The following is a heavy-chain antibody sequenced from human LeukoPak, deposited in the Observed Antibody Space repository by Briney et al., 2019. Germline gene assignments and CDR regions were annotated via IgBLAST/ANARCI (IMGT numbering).Heavy chain of an antibody. J-gene: IGHJ5*02. CDR1: GFTFTRYW. D-gene: IGHD3-22*01. CDR2: IKQDGSEK. V-gene: IGHV3-7*03. Sequence: GGSLRLSCAASGFTFTRYWMSWVRQAPGKGLEWVANIKQDGSEKYYVDSVKGRFTISRDNAKNSLYLQMNSLRAEDTAVYYCAKGLYDSSGYTFFSWFDPWGQGTLVTVSS. CDR3: AKGLYDSSGYTFFSWFDP.